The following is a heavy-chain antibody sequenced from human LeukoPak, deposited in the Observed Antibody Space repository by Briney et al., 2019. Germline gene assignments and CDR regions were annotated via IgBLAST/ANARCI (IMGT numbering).Heavy chain of an antibody. D-gene: IGHD5-18*01. V-gene: IGHV3-48*03. CDR1: GFTFSDYE. J-gene: IGHJ5*02. CDR3: ARAYSYAFEP. CDR2: ISSRGTTL. Sequence: PGGSLRLSCAASGFTFSDYEMLWVRQAPGKGLEWVSYISSRGTTLDYADSVKGRFTISRDNAKNSLFLQMNTLRVEDTAVYYCARAYSYAFEPWGQGTLVTVSS.